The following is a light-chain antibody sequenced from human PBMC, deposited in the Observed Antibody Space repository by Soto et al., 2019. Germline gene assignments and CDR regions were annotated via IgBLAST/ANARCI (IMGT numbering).Light chain of an antibody. J-gene: IGLJ2*01. V-gene: IGLV2-14*03. CDR2: DVS. Sequence: QSALTQPASVSGSPGQTITISCTGAVSEVAGYTYVSWCQQHPGKGPKVIIYDVSNRPLGVSNRFSGSKSGTTASLTISGLQAEDEADYYCSSFTRIVGLFGGGTKLTVL. CDR1: VSEVAGYTY. CDR3: SSFTRIVGL.